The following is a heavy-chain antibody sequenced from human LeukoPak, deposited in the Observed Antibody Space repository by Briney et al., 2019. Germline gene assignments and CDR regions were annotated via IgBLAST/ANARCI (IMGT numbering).Heavy chain of an antibody. CDR2: IKQDGSEK. CDR3: ARDRGYYYYMDV. V-gene: IGHV3-7*01. CDR1: GFTFSTYT. J-gene: IGHJ6*03. Sequence: PGGSLRLSCTASGFTFSTYTMNWVRQAPGKGLEWVANIKQDGSEKYYVDSVKGRFTISRDNAKNSLYLQMNSLRAEDTAVYYCARDRGYYYYMDVWGKGTTVTVSS.